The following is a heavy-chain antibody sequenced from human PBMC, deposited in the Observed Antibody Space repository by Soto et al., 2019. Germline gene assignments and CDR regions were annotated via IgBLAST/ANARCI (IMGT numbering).Heavy chain of an antibody. J-gene: IGHJ5*02. D-gene: IGHD5-12*01. Sequence: QVHLQQWGAGLLKPSETLSLTCAVYGESFIGYYWTWIRQPPGQGLEWIGEINHRGSTNDNPSLKSRVTRSIDTSKNQFSLKLTSVTAADTSVYYCARTDIVTTNWFDPWGQGTLVTVSS. V-gene: IGHV4-34*02. CDR2: INHRGST. CDR3: ARTDIVTTNWFDP. CDR1: GESFIGYY.